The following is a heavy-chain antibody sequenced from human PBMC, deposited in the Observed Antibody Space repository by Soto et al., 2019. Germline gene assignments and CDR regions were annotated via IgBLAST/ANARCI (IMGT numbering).Heavy chain of an antibody. D-gene: IGHD3-3*01. Sequence: GGSLRLSCAASGFTFSSYSMNWVRQAPGKGREWVSYISSSSSTIYYGDSVKGRFTIPRDKAKNSLYLQMNSLRAEDTAVYYCARDSGPYYDFWSGYSSPENWGQGTLVTVSS. CDR3: ARDSGPYYDFWSGYSSPEN. V-gene: IGHV3-48*01. CDR2: ISSSSSTI. CDR1: GFTFSSYS. J-gene: IGHJ4*02.